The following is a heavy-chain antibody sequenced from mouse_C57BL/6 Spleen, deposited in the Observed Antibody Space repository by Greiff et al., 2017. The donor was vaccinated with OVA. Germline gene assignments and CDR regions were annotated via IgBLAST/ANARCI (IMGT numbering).Heavy chain of an antibody. J-gene: IGHJ2*01. CDR2: IYPGDGDT. CDR1: GYAFSSSW. Sequence: VKLQQSGPELVKPGASVKISCKASGYAFSSSWMNWVKQRPGKGLEWIGRIYPGDGDTNYNGKFKGKATLTADKSSSTAYMQLSSLTSEDSAVYFCARSLYDYDGGFDYWGQGTTLTVSS. D-gene: IGHD2-4*01. V-gene: IGHV1-82*01. CDR3: ARSLYDYDGGFDY.